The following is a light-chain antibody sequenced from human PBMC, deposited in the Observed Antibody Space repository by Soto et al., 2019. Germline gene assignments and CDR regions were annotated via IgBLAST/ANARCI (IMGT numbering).Light chain of an antibody. CDR3: ISFTSSSTRV. CDR1: SSDVGAYNY. CDR2: EVS. V-gene: IGLV2-14*01. J-gene: IGLJ3*02. Sequence: QSVLTQPASVSGSPGQSITISCTGTSSDVGAYNYVSWYQQHPGKAPKLMIYEVSDRPSGVSSRFSGSKSGNTASLTISGLQAEDEADYYCISFTSSSTRVFGGGTKLTVL.